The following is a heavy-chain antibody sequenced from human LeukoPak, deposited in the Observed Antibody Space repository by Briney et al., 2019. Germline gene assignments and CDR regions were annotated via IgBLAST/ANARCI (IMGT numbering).Heavy chain of an antibody. Sequence: GGSLRLSCAASGFTFSTYAMTWVRQAPGKGLEWVSAISVSGGRTYYADSVKGRFTISRDNSKNALYLQMSSLRAEDTAVYYCARAPRGYDFWSGYYPDYWGQGTLVTVSS. CDR3: ARAPRGYDFWSGYYPDY. D-gene: IGHD3-3*01. CDR2: ISVSGGRT. J-gene: IGHJ4*02. CDR1: GFTFSTYA. V-gene: IGHV3-23*01.